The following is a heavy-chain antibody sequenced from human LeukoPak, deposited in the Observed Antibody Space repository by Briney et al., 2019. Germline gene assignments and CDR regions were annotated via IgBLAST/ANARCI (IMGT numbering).Heavy chain of an antibody. Sequence: GGSLRLSCAASGFTFSSYWMHWVRQAPGKGLVWVSRINSDGSSITYADSVKGRFTISRDNAKNALYLQMNSLRVEDTAVYYCAREGRVSGYDFDCWGQGTLVTVSS. J-gene: IGHJ4*02. V-gene: IGHV3-74*03. CDR2: INSDGSSI. D-gene: IGHD5-12*01. CDR1: GFTFSSYW. CDR3: AREGRVSGYDFDC.